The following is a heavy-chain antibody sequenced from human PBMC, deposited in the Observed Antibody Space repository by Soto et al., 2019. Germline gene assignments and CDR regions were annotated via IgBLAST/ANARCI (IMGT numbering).Heavy chain of an antibody. CDR3: ARGYRRITMIVVVKGGFDP. V-gene: IGHV4-34*01. CDR2: INHSGST. Sequence: SETLSLTCAVYGGSFSGYYWSWIRQPPGKGLEWIGEINHSGSTNYNPSLKSRVTISVDTSKNQFSLKLSSVTAADTAVYYCARGYRRITMIVVVKGGFDPWGQGTLVTVSS. CDR1: GGSFSGYY. D-gene: IGHD3-22*01. J-gene: IGHJ5*02.